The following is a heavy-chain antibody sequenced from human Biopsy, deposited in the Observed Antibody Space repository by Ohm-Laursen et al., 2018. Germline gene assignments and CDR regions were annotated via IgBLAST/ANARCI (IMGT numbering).Heavy chain of an antibody. CDR2: ISETSSHI. J-gene: IGHJ6*02. CDR3: ARDSRRTAREGGMDV. CDR1: GFTFSSYS. Sequence: SLRLSCAASGFTFSSYSMNWVRQAPGEGLEWISYISETSSHIYDADSVKGQLTVARDNAKNSLYLQLNSLRAEDTAVYYCARDSRRTAREGGMDVWGQGTTVTVSS. D-gene: IGHD6-6*01. V-gene: IGHV3-21*01.